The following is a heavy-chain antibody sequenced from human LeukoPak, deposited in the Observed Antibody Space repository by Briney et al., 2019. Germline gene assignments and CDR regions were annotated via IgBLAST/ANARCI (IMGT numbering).Heavy chain of an antibody. CDR2: INHSGST. V-gene: IGHV4-34*01. Sequence: NTSETLSLTCVVYGGSFSDYYWSWIRQPPGKGLEWIGEINHSGSTNYNSSLKSRVTISVDTSKNQFSLKLSSVTAADTAVYYCARAFVYDSSGYYPKYFDYWGQGTLVTVSS. CDR1: GGSFSDYY. D-gene: IGHD3-22*01. J-gene: IGHJ4*02. CDR3: ARAFVYDSSGYYPKYFDY.